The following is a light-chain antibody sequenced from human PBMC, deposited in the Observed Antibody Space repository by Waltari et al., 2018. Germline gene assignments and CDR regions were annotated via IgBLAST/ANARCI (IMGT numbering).Light chain of an antibody. CDR2: AAS. V-gene: IGKV1-9*01. Sequence: DIQLTQSPSFLSASVGDRVTITCRASQDISSSLAWYQQKPGRAPKLLIYAASTLQSGVPSRLSGSGAGTECTLTISSLQPEDFVTYYCQQVNNYPFTFGPGTILDVK. CDR1: QDISSS. J-gene: IGKJ3*01. CDR3: QQVNNYPFT.